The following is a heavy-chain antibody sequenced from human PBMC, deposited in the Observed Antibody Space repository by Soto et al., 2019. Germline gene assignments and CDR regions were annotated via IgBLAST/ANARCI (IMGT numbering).Heavy chain of an antibody. D-gene: IGHD4-17*01. CDR3: FYGVYAAGMDV. Sequence: QVQLQQWGAGLLKPSETLSLTCAVYGGSFSGYYWSWIRQPPGKGLEWIGEINHSGSTNYNPSLKSRVTISVDTSKNQFSLELSSVTAADTAVYYCFYGVYAAGMDVWGQGTTVTVSS. J-gene: IGHJ6*02. CDR1: GGSFSGYY. CDR2: INHSGST. V-gene: IGHV4-34*01.